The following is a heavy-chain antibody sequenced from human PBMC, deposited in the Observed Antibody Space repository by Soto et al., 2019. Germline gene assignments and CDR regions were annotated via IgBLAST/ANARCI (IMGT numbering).Heavy chain of an antibody. V-gene: IGHV3-53*05. Sequence: GGSLRLSCAASGFTVSGHYMSWVRQAPGKGLQWVSLLYSGGTTYYADSVTGRFTISRDSSKNTLYIQMDKLRVEDTAVYYCAAAIYGDWSFDSWGQGTQVTVSS. D-gene: IGHD2-21*02. CDR1: GFTVSGHY. CDR2: LYSGGTT. CDR3: AAAIYGDWSFDS. J-gene: IGHJ4*02.